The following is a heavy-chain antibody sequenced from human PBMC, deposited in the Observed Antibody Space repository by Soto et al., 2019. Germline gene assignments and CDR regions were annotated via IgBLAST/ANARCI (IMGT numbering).Heavy chain of an antibody. D-gene: IGHD2-2*01. CDR2: ISGSGSTT. Sequence: GGSLRLSCAASGFTFSRYGMNWVRQAPGKGLEWVSAISGSGSTTYCADSVKGRFTISRDNSKHTLYLQMNSLRAEDSALYYCAKGQGEYQVLAKYYFDNWGQGTLVTVSS. J-gene: IGHJ4*02. V-gene: IGHV3-23*01. CDR1: GFTFSRYG. CDR3: AKGQGEYQVLAKYYFDN.